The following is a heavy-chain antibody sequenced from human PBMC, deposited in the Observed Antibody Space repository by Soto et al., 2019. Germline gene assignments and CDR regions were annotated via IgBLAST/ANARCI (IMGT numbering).Heavy chain of an antibody. V-gene: IGHV4-59*11. CDR1: GGSISSHL. J-gene: IGHJ6*02. D-gene: IGHD2-21*02. Sequence: QVQLQESGPGLLKPSETLSLTCTVSGGSISSHLWSWIRKPPRKGLELIGNFYYTGTTNYNASIKSRVTILVETSKNQLALKLSSVTAADTAVYYCARLQRTVTAYYNDYDMDVWGQGTTVTASS. CDR3: ARLQRTVTAYYNDYDMDV. CDR2: FYYTGTT.